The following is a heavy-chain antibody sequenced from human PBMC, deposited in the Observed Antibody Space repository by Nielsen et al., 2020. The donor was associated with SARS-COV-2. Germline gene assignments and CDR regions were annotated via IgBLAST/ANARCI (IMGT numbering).Heavy chain of an antibody. CDR1: GFTFDDYA. J-gene: IGHJ6*02. Sequence: SLKISCAASGFTFDDYAMHWVRQAPGKGLEWVSGISWNSGSIGYADSVKGRFTISRDNAKNSLYLQMNSLRAEDTALYYCATLGGGLYYYYGMDVWGQGTTVTVSS. D-gene: IGHD2-15*01. CDR2: ISWNSGSI. CDR3: ATLGGGLYYYYGMDV. V-gene: IGHV3-9*01.